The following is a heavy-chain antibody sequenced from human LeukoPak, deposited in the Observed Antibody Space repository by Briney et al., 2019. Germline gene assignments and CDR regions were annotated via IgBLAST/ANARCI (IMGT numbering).Heavy chain of an antibody. Sequence: GASVKVSCKVSGYTLTELSMHWVRQAPGKGLEWMGGFDPEDGETIYAQKFQGRVTMTEDTSTDTAYMELRSLRSEDTAVYYCARAIGSGWYDYFDYWGQGTLVTVSS. V-gene: IGHV1-24*01. CDR1: GYTLTELS. CDR2: FDPEDGET. D-gene: IGHD6-19*01. CDR3: ARAIGSGWYDYFDY. J-gene: IGHJ4*02.